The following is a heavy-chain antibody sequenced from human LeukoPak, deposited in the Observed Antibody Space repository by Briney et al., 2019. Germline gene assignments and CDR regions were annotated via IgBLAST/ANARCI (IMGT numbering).Heavy chain of an antibody. Sequence: SETLSLTCTVYGGSIIGYYWSWIRQPAGKGLEWIGRIYTSGSPNYNPSLKSRVTMSVDTSKNQFSLKMSSVTAADTAVYYCARGLTVYYFDYWGQGTLVTVSS. J-gene: IGHJ4*02. V-gene: IGHV4-4*07. CDR2: IYTSGSP. CDR3: ARGLTVYYFDY. D-gene: IGHD4-17*01. CDR1: GGSIIGYY.